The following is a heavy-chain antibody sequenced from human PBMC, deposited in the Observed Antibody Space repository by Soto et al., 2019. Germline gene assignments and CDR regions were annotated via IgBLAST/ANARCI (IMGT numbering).Heavy chain of an antibody. D-gene: IGHD3-10*01. Sequence: QVQLQQWGAGLLKPSETLSLTCAVYGGSFSGYYWSWIRQPPGKGLEWIGEINHSGSTNYNPSLKIRVTISVDTSKNQFSLKLSSVTAADTAVYYCARERYYGSGTFDYWGQGTLVTVSS. CDR3: ARERYYGSGTFDY. V-gene: IGHV4-34*01. CDR2: INHSGST. J-gene: IGHJ4*02. CDR1: GGSFSGYY.